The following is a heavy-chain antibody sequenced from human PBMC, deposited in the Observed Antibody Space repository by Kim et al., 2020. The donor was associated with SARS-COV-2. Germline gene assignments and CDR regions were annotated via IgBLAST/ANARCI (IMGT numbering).Heavy chain of an antibody. Sequence: ASVKVSCKTSGYTFTNYYVHWVRRAPGQGLEWMGLINPSDGVPNYTQKFQGRLTVTSDTSASTVYMELSSLTSEDTALYYCVREYIGNAEGAFDIWGQGTMVTVSS. D-gene: IGHD5-18*01. V-gene: IGHV1-46*01. CDR3: VREYIGNAEGAFDI. CDR2: INPSDGVP. CDR1: GYTFTNYY. J-gene: IGHJ3*02.